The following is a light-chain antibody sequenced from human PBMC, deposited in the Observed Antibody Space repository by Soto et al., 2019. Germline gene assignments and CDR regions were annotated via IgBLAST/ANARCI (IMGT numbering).Light chain of an antibody. J-gene: IGLJ1*01. CDR3: SSYTSSSTLAV. V-gene: IGLV2-14*01. Sequence: SVLTKPASVYGSPGESITISCTGTSSDVGGYNYVSWYQQHPGKAPKLMIYDVSNRPSGVSNRFSGSKSGNTASLTISGLQAEDEADYYCSSYTSSSTLAVFGTGTRSPS. CDR2: DVS. CDR1: SSDVGGYNY.